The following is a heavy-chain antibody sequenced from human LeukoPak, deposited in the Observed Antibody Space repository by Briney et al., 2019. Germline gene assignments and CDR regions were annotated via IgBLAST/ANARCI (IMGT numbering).Heavy chain of an antibody. D-gene: IGHD2-21*01. Sequence: ASVKFSCKASGYSFTDYYMHWVRQAPGQGLEWMGWINPNTGGTSSAQKFQGRVTMTRDTSITTVYMEVSWLTSDDTAIYYCARADRIDGGPYLIGPWGQGTLVTVSS. J-gene: IGHJ5*02. CDR3: ARADRIDGGPYLIGP. CDR2: INPNTGGT. V-gene: IGHV1-2*02. CDR1: GYSFTDYY.